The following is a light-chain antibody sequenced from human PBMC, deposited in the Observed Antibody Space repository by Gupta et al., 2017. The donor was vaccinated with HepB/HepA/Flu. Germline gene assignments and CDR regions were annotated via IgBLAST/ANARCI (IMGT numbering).Light chain of an antibody. CDR2: DVS. J-gene: IGLJ2*01. CDR3: SSYTSSSSVV. V-gene: IGLV2-14*03. CDR1: RRDVGGYDY. Sequence: QSALTLPASVSGFPGRSIPISFPGTRRDVGGYDYVSWYQQHPRKAPKPMIYDVSNRPSGVSIRFSGSKSGNPASLTISVLHAEDEADYYCSSYTSSSSVVFGGGTKLTVL.